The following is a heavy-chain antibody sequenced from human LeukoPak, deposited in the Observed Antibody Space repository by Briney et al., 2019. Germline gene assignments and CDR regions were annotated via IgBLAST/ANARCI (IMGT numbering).Heavy chain of an antibody. V-gene: IGHV4-39*01. Sequence: SETLSLTCTVSGGSISSSSYYWGWIRQPPGKGLEWIGSIYYSGSTYYIPSLKSRVTISVDTSKNQFSLKLSSVTAADTAVYYCARTFRQWLPSGYNWFDPWGQGTLVTVSS. CDR1: GGSISSSSYY. D-gene: IGHD6-19*01. CDR3: ARTFRQWLPSGYNWFDP. J-gene: IGHJ5*02. CDR2: IYYSGST.